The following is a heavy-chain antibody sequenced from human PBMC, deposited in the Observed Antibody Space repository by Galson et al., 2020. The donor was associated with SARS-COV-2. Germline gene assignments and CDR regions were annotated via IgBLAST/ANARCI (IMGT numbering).Heavy chain of an antibody. CDR2: MSPNSDNT. D-gene: IGHD1-26*01. CDR3: ARGLPVGGMDV. Sequence: ASVKVSCKASGYTFTTYDINWVRQATGQGLEWLGYMSPNSDNTAYAQKFQGRVTVTRNTSISTAYMELSSLRSEDTAVYYCARGLPVGGMDVWGQGTTVIVSS. J-gene: IGHJ6*02. V-gene: IGHV1-8*02. CDR1: GYTFTTYD.